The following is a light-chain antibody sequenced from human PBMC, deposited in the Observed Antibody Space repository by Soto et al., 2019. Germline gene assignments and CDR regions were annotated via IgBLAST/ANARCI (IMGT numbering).Light chain of an antibody. Sequence: EIVMTQSPATLPVSPGERATLSCRASQSVSSNLAWYQQKPGQAPRFLIYGASTRATGIPARFSGSGSGPEFTLTISSLQSEDFAVYYCQQYDNWPLTFGGGTKVDIK. CDR1: QSVSSN. J-gene: IGKJ4*01. CDR2: GAS. V-gene: IGKV3-15*01. CDR3: QQYDNWPLT.